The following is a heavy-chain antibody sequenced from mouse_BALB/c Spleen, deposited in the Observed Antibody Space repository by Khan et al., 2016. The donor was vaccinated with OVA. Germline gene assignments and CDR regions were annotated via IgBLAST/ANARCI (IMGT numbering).Heavy chain of an antibody. J-gene: IGHJ2*01. CDR3: ARNRGPDRVDY. CDR2: IWAGGST. D-gene: IGHD3-3*01. CDR1: GFSLTRHG. V-gene: IGHV2-9*02. Sequence: VQLQESGPGLVAPSQSLSITCTVSGFSLTRHGIHWVRQPPGKGLEWLGIIWAGGSTNYNSALMSRLTITKDSTKSQVFLKMNSLQTDDTANYYCARNRGPDRVDYWGQGTTLTVSS.